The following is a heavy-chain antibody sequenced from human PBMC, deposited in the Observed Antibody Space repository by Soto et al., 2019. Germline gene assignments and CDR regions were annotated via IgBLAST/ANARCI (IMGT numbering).Heavy chain of an antibody. D-gene: IGHD4-17*01. CDR3: ARLSAMVTADYGDYAS. CDR2: IYPGDSDT. J-gene: IGHJ5*02. V-gene: IGHV5-51*01. Sequence: PGESLKLSCKGSGYSFTSYWIGWVRQMPGKGLEWMGIIYPGDSDTRYSPSFQGQVTISADKSISTAYLQWSSLKASDTAMYYCARLSAMVTADYGDYASWGQGTLVTVSS. CDR1: GYSFTSYW.